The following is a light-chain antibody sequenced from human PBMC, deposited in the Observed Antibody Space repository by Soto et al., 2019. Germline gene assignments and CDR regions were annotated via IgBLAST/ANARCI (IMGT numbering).Light chain of an antibody. CDR1: GSSIGTNT. V-gene: IGLV1-44*01. Sequence: QSALTQPPSASGTPGQRVTISCSGSGSSIGTNTVNWYRQLPGTAPKLLIYGNNQRPSGVPDRFSGSKSGTSASLAISGLQSEDKADYYCAAWDGSLNNVLFGGGTKLTVL. J-gene: IGLJ2*01. CDR3: AAWDGSLNNVL. CDR2: GNN.